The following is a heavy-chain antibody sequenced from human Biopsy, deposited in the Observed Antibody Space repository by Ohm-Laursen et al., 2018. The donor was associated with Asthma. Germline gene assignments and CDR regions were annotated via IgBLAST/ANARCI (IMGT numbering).Heavy chain of an antibody. D-gene: IGHD3-9*01. Sequence: SVKVSCKASGYNFISFAIHWVRQAPGQRLEWMGWVNTGNGDTKYSQKFQGRVTITRGTSASTAYMELRSLRSEDTATYYCARTYYDFLTGQVKDVFGVWGQGTVVTVSS. CDR3: ARTYYDFLTGQVKDVFGV. CDR2: VNTGNGDT. J-gene: IGHJ3*01. V-gene: IGHV1-3*04. CDR1: GYNFISFA.